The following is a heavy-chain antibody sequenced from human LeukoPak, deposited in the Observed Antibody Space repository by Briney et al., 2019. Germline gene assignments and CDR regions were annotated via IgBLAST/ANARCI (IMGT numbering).Heavy chain of an antibody. J-gene: IGHJ6*03. V-gene: IGHV4-59*01. D-gene: IGHD3-10*01. Sequence: SETLSLTCTVSGGSISNYYWSWIRQPPGKGLEWIGYIYYSGSTNYNPSLKSRVTISVDTSKNQFSLKLSSVTAADTAVYYCARVSMVRGVIPVYYYYYMDVWGKGTTVTVSS. CDR1: GGSISNYY. CDR2: IYYSGST. CDR3: ARVSMVRGVIPVYYYYYMDV.